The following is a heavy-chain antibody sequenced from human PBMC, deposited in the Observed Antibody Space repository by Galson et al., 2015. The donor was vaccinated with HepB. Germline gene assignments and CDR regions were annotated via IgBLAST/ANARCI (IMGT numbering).Heavy chain of an antibody. J-gene: IGHJ6*02. V-gene: IGHV1-46*04. CDR2: INPSGGST. D-gene: IGHD2-2*01. CDR1: GYTFTGYY. Sequence: SVKVSCKASGYTFTGYYMHWVRQAPGQGLEWMGIINPSGGSTSYAQKLQGRVTMTRDTSTSTVYMELSSLRSEDTAVYYCARDYIVVVPADNYYYYGMDVWGQGTTVTVSS. CDR3: ARDYIVVVPADNYYYYGMDV.